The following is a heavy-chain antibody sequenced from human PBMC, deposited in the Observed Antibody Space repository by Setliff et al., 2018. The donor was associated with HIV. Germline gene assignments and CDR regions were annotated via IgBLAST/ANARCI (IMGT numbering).Heavy chain of an antibody. J-gene: IGHJ2*01. CDR3: VRDILMPGSTLYFDL. CDR1: GGFITSHY. CDR2: IYHSGYI. Sequence: PSETLSLTCSVSGGFITSHYWSWIRQTPGTGLEWIGQIYHSGYINYNPSLRSRVTLSLDVSSNQSSLKLYSVTPADAGVYFCVRDILMPGSTLYFDLWGRGALVTVSS. V-gene: IGHV4-59*11. D-gene: IGHD3-16*01.